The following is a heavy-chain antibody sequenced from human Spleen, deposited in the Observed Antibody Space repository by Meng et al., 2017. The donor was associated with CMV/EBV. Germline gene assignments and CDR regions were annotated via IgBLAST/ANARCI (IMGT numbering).Heavy chain of an antibody. CDR1: DGSFSDYY. D-gene: IGHD1-1*01. Sequence: DGSFSDYYWNCIRQSPGKGLEWIGEINHVGSTNYNPSLKSRVSMSRDTSRGEFSLTLTSVTAADTATFYCARGRVASIGTSYYFDLWGQGTLVTVSS. CDR2: INHVGST. V-gene: IGHV4-34*01. J-gene: IGHJ4*02. CDR3: ARGRVASIGTSYYFDL.